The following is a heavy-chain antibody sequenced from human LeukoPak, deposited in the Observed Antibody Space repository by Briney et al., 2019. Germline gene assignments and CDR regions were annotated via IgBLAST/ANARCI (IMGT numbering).Heavy chain of an antibody. Sequence: SETLSLTCTVSGGSISNYYWGWIRQPPGKGLEWLGIIYYSGSTYYNPSLKSRVTISVDTSKNQFSLKLSSVTAADTAVYYCARGQDYYDTSGYAFDIWGQGTMVTVSS. CDR2: IYYSGST. CDR3: ARGQDYYDTSGYAFDI. CDR1: GGSISNYY. V-gene: IGHV4-39*01. J-gene: IGHJ3*02. D-gene: IGHD3-22*01.